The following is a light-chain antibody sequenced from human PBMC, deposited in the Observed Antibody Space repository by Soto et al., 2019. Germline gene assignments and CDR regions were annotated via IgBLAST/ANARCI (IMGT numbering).Light chain of an antibody. CDR1: QSFGSTY. V-gene: IGKV3-20*01. CDR3: QKYATTPFT. J-gene: IGKJ3*01. CDR2: DAS. Sequence: EIVLTQSPGTLSLSPGERATLSCGASQSFGSTYLAWYQQKPGQAPRLLIYDASSRATGIPDRFSGSGSGTNFSPTTARLEPEDFAVYYCQKYATTPFTFGPGTKVDI.